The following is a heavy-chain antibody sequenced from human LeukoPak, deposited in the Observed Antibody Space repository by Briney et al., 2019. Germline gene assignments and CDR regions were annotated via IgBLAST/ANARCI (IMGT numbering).Heavy chain of an antibody. J-gene: IGHJ4*02. CDR1: GFTFSSYS. D-gene: IGHD4-11*01. Sequence: PGGSLRLSCAASGFTFSSYSMNWVRQAPGKGLEWVSSISSSSSYIYYADSVKGRFTISRDNAKNSLYLQMNSLRAEDTAIYYCAKDSNYYPVGVYYWGQGTLVTVSS. CDR2: ISSSSSYI. V-gene: IGHV3-21*04. CDR3: AKDSNYYPVGVYY.